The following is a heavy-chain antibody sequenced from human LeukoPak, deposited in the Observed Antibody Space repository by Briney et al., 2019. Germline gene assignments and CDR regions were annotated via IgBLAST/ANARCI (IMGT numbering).Heavy chain of an antibody. J-gene: IGHJ4*02. D-gene: IGHD5-12*01. CDR1: GGTFSSYA. V-gene: IGHV1-69*05. Sequence: ASVKVSCKASGGTFSSYAISWVRQAPGQGLEWMGGIIPIFGTANYAQKFQGRVTITTDESTSTAYMELSSLRSEDTAVYYCARDRSIVAAALGYFDYWGQGTLVTVSS. CDR3: ARDRSIVAAALGYFDY. CDR2: IIPIFGTA.